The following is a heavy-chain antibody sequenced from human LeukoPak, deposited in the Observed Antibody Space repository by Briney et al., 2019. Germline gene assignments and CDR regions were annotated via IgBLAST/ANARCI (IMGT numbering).Heavy chain of an antibody. D-gene: IGHD4-11*01. V-gene: IGHV3-23*01. CDR1: GFTFSSYA. CDR3: AKDSVTTVTTRYYYGMDV. Sequence: GGSLRLSCAASGFTFSSYAMSWVRQAPGKGLEWVSAISGSGGSTYYADSVKGRFTISRDNSKNTLYLQMNSLRAEDTAVYYCAKDSVTTVTTRYYYGMDVWGQGTTVTVSS. CDR2: ISGSGGST. J-gene: IGHJ6*02.